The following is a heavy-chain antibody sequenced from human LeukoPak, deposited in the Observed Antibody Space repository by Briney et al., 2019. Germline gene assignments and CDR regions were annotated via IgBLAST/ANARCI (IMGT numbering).Heavy chain of an antibody. CDR1: GGTFSSYA. Sequence: GASVKVSCKASGGTFSSYAISWVRQAPGQGLEWMGGIIPIFGTANYAQKFQGRVTITADESTSTAYMELSSLRSEGTAVYYCARPITMVRGVIEDYYYGMDVWGQGTTVTVSS. CDR2: IIPIFGTA. D-gene: IGHD3-10*01. V-gene: IGHV1-69*13. J-gene: IGHJ6*02. CDR3: ARPITMVRGVIEDYYYGMDV.